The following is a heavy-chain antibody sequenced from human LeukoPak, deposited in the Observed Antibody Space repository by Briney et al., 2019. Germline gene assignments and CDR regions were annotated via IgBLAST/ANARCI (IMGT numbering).Heavy chain of an antibody. CDR3: ARDTGGGYSCYDC. Sequence: GGSLRLSCAASGFTVNSNYLSWVRQAPGKGLEWVSTLYNTGNTYYANSVKGRFSISRDNSKNTLFLQMNSLRAEDTAVYYCARDTGGGYSCYDCWGQGTLVTVSS. CDR1: GFTVNSNY. J-gene: IGHJ4*02. D-gene: IGHD5-18*01. CDR2: LYNTGNT. V-gene: IGHV3-53*01.